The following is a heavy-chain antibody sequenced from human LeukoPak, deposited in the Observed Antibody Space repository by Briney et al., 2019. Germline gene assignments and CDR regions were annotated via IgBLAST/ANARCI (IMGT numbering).Heavy chain of an antibody. CDR3: ARVDGSSSCPDY. Sequence: PGGSLRLSCAASGFTFSSYWMSWVRQAPGKGLEWVANIKQDGSETYYVDSVKGRFTISRDNAKNLLYLEMNSLRVEDTALYYCARVDGSSSCPDYWGQGTLVTVSS. D-gene: IGHD6-13*01. J-gene: IGHJ4*02. CDR2: IKQDGSET. CDR1: GFTFSSYW. V-gene: IGHV3-7*01.